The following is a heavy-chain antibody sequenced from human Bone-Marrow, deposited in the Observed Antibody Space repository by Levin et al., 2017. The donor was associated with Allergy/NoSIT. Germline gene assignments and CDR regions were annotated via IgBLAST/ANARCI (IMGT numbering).Heavy chain of an antibody. Sequence: SCAASGFTMSTSAMNWVRQAPGKGLEWVAIIGGSAGGTFYADSVKGRFTISRDNSKNTLYLQMNSLRVEDTAKYYCAKDWYSTSSWGQGTLVTVSS. D-gene: IGHD6-6*01. J-gene: IGHJ5*02. V-gene: IGHV3-23*01. CDR3: AKDWYSTSS. CDR1: GFTMSTSA. CDR2: IGGSAGGT.